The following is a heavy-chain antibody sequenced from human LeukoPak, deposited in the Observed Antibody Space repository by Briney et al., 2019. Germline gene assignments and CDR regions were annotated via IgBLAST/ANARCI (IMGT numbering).Heavy chain of an antibody. CDR2: INHSGGT. D-gene: IGHD2-2*01. CDR3: ARHAWSYYYYGMDV. J-gene: IGHJ6*02. Sequence: PSETLSLTCAVYGGSFSGYYWSWIRQPPGKGLEWIGEINHSGGTNYNPSLKSRVTISVDTSKNQFSLKLSSVTAADTAVYYCARHAWSYYYYGMDVWGQGTTVTVSS. V-gene: IGHV4-34*01. CDR1: GGSFSGYY.